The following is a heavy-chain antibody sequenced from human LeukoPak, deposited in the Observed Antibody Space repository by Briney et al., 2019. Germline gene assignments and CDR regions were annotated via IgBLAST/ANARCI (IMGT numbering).Heavy chain of an antibody. V-gene: IGHV4-38-2*02. J-gene: IGHJ3*02. CDR3: AKEYSSSSGAFDI. D-gene: IGHD6-6*01. Sequence: SETLSLTCTVSGYSISSGYYWGWIRQPPGKGLEWIGTIYHGGSTDYNPSLKSRVIISVDTSKNQFSLKLTSVTAADTAVYYCAKEYSSSSGAFDIWGQGTMVTVSS. CDR2: IYHGGST. CDR1: GYSISSGYY.